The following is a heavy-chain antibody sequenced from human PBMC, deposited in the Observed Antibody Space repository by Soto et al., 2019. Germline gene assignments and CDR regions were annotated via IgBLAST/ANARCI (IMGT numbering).Heavy chain of an antibody. CDR1: GYTFTGYY. CDR3: ARGRGAVALFDI. Sequence: QVQLVQSGAEVKKPGASVKVSCKASGYTFTGYYMHWVRQAPGQGLEWMGWINPNSGGTNYAQKCQGWVTMTRDTSISTAYMELSRLRSDDTAVYYCARGRGAVALFDIWGQGTMVTVSS. J-gene: IGHJ3*02. V-gene: IGHV1-2*04. CDR2: INPNSGGT. D-gene: IGHD6-19*01.